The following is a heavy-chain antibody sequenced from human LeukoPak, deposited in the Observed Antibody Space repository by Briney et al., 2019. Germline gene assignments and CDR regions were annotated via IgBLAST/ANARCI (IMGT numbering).Heavy chain of an antibody. J-gene: IGHJ6*03. Sequence: GGSLRLSCAASGFTVSSNYMSWVRHAPGKGLEWVSVIYSGGSTYYADSVKRRFTISRDNSKNTLYLQMNSLRAEDTAVYYCARGPPNVSYYYYYYMDVWGKGTTVTVSS. V-gene: IGHV3-53*01. CDR2: IYSGGST. D-gene: IGHD4/OR15-4a*01. CDR1: GFTVSSNY. CDR3: ARGPPNVSYYYYYYMDV.